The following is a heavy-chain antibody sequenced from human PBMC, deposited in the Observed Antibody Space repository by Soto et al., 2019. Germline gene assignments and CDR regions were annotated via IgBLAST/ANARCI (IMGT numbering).Heavy chain of an antibody. D-gene: IGHD3-10*01. CDR2: INHSGST. Sequence: SETLSLTCDVYGGSFSGFHWSWIRQPPGKGLEWIGDINHSGSTKNNPSLQNRVTISIDTSKNQFSLKLSSVTDADTAVYYRARLMSYASGTYYSHRFWFDPWGQGTLVTVSS. CDR3: ARLMSYASGTYYSHRFWFDP. J-gene: IGHJ5*02. V-gene: IGHV4-34*01. CDR1: GGSFSGFH.